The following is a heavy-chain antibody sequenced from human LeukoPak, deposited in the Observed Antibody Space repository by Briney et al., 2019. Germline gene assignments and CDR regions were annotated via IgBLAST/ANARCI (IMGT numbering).Heavy chain of an antibody. CDR1: GFTFSSYA. V-gene: IGHV3-30-3*01. Sequence: GGSLRLSCAASGFTFSSYAMHWVRQAPGKGLEWVAVISYDGSNKYYADSVKGRFTISRDNSKNTLYLQMNSLRAEDTAVYYCAKTTVVTPFDYWGQGTLVTVSS. D-gene: IGHD4-23*01. CDR2: ISYDGSNK. J-gene: IGHJ4*02. CDR3: AKTTVVTPFDY.